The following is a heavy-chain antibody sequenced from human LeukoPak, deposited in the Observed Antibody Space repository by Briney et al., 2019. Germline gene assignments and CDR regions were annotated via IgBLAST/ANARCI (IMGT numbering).Heavy chain of an antibody. V-gene: IGHV3-30*18. CDR3: AKVRCSSTSCYQIDY. Sequence: GGSLRLSCAASGSTFSSYGMHWVRQAPGKGLEWVAVISYDGSNKYYADSVKGRFTISRDNSKNTLYLQMNSLRAEDTAVYYCAKVRCSSTSCYQIDYWGQGTLVTVSS. CDR1: GSTFSSYG. J-gene: IGHJ4*02. CDR2: ISYDGSNK. D-gene: IGHD2-2*01.